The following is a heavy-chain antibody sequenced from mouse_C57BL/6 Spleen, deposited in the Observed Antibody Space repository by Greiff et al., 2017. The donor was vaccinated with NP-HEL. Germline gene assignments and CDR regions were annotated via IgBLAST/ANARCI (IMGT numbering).Heavy chain of an antibody. CDR1: GISITTGNYR. V-gene: IGHV3-5*01. Sequence: EVKLMESGPGLVKPSQTVFLTCTVTGISITTGNYRWSWIRQFPGNKLEWIGYIYYSGTITYNPSRTSRTTITRDTPKNQFFLEMNSLTAEDTATYYCARWGKVAMDYWGQGTSVTVSS. D-gene: IGHD1-3*01. CDR3: ARWGKVAMDY. CDR2: IYYSGTI. J-gene: IGHJ4*01.